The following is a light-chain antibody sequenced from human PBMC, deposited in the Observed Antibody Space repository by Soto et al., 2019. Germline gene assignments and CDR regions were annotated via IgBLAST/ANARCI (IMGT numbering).Light chain of an antibody. V-gene: IGKV3-15*01. CDR1: QSVSSN. J-gene: IGKJ1*01. Sequence: EIVMTQSPATLSVSPGERATLSCRASQSVSSNLAWYQQKPGQAPRLLIYGASTRATGVPARFSGGGSGTEFTLTISSLQSEDFVVYYCQHYNNWPPWTFGQGTKVEIK. CDR3: QHYNNWPPWT. CDR2: GAS.